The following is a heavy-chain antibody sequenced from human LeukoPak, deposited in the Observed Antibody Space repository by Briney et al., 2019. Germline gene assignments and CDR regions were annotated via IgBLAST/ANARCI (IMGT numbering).Heavy chain of an antibody. D-gene: IGHD2-2*01. V-gene: IGHV3-9*03. CDR1: GFTFDDYA. CDR2: ISWNSGSI. CDR3: AKEHCSSTSCYRGFDY. Sequence: GGSLRLSCAASGFTFDDYAMHWVRHAPGKGLEWVSGISWNSGSIGYADSVKGPFTISRDNAKNSLYLQMNSLRAEDMALYYCAKEHCSSTSCYRGFDYWGQGTLVTVSS. J-gene: IGHJ4*02.